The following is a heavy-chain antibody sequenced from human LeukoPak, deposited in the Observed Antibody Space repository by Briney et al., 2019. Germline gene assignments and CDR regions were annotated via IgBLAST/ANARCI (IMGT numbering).Heavy chain of an antibody. J-gene: IGHJ4*02. Sequence: PGGSLRLXCAASGFIFSNYAMHWVRQAAGKGLEWVAYIRYDGSRKYYADSVNGRFTISRDNSKNTLYLQVHSLRGEDTAVYYCATETPDTSGSKLDYWGQGTLVTVSS. D-gene: IGHD3-22*01. CDR2: IRYDGSRK. V-gene: IGHV3-30*02. CDR3: ATETPDTSGSKLDY. CDR1: GFIFSNYA.